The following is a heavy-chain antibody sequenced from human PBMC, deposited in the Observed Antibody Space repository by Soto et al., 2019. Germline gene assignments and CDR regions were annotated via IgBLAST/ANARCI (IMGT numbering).Heavy chain of an antibody. J-gene: IGHJ4*02. CDR2: IYYSGIT. D-gene: IGHD2-8*02. V-gene: IGHV4-59*01. CDR3: ARGGGVYYFDY. Sequence: PSETLSLTCTVSGGSITSYYWSWIRQPPGKGLEWIGYIYYSGITDYNPSIKSRVTISVDTSKSQFSLKLSSVTAADTAVYYCARGGGVYYFDYWGQGTLVTVSS. CDR1: GGSITSYY.